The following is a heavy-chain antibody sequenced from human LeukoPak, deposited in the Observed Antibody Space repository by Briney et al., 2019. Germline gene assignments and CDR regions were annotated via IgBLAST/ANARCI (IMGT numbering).Heavy chain of an antibody. CDR2: IYYSGST. CDR1: GGSIASGGYY. CDR3: ARVLFNSYGSGTHFDS. D-gene: IGHD3-10*01. V-gene: IGHV4-31*03. Sequence: SETLSLTCTVFGGSIASGGYYWTWIRQHPGKGLEWIGYIYYSGSTNYNPSLKSRVMMSADTSKNQFSLKLSSVTAADTAVYYCARVLFNSYGSGTHFDSWGQGTLVTVSS. J-gene: IGHJ4*02.